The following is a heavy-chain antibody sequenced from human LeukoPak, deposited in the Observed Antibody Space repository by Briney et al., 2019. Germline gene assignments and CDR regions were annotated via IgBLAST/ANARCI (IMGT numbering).Heavy chain of an antibody. CDR1: GYTLTDYY. J-gene: IGHJ5*02. V-gene: IGHV1-18*04. D-gene: IGHD3-9*01. CDR2: ISAYNGNT. Sequence: ASVKVSCKASGYTLTDYYIHWVRQAPGQGLEWMGWISAYNGNTNYAQKLQGRVTMTTDTTTSTAYMELRSLRSDDTAVYYCARDGSYDILTGYYTANWFDPWGQGTLVTVSS. CDR3: ARDGSYDILTGYYTANWFDP.